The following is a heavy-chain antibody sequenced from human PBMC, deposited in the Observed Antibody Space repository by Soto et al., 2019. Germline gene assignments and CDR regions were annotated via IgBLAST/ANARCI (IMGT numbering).Heavy chain of an antibody. CDR1: GFTFSSYA. J-gene: IGHJ4*02. Sequence: PGGSLRLSCAASGFTFSSYAMSWVRQAPGKGLEWVSAISGSVGSTYYADSVKGRFTISRDNSKNTLYLQMNSLRAEDTAVYYCAKVSYGYNSTWPLYLFDYWGQGTLVTVSS. CDR2: ISGSVGST. CDR3: AKVSYGYNSTWPLYLFDY. D-gene: IGHD5-12*01. V-gene: IGHV3-23*01.